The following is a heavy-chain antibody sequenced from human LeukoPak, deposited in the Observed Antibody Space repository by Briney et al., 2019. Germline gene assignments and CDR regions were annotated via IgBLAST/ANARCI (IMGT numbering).Heavy chain of an antibody. J-gene: IGHJ4*02. CDR1: GFTFSTAW. D-gene: IGHD3-10*01. CDR2: IKSKTDGGTT. V-gene: IGHV3-15*01. Sequence: GGSLRLSCAASGFTFSTAWMSWVRQAPGKGLEWVGRIKSKTDGGTTDYAAPVKGRFTISRDDSKNTLYLQMNSLKTEDTAVYYCTTDLGASFRGYITMVRGVIGYFDYWGQGTLVTVSS. CDR3: TTDLGASFRGYITMVRGVIGYFDY.